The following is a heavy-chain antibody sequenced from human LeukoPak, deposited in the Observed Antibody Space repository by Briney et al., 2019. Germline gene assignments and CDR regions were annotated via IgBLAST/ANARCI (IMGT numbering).Heavy chain of an antibody. CDR1: GYTFTSYG. Sequence: EASVKVSCKASGYTFTSYGISWVRQAPGQGLEWMGWISAYNGNTNYAQKLQGRVTMTTDTSTSTAYMELKSLRSNDTAVYYCARHGSIRGILGIAGLLKRPGYFDLWGRGTLVTVSS. J-gene: IGHJ2*01. CDR3: ARHGSIRGILGIAGLLKRPGYFDL. CDR2: ISAYNGNT. D-gene: IGHD6-13*01. V-gene: IGHV1-18*01.